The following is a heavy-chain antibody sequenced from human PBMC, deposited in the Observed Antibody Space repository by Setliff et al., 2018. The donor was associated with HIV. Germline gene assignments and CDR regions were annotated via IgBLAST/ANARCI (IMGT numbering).Heavy chain of an antibody. V-gene: IGHV4-4*09. CDR3: ARLTHTGLLDFDY. Sequence: SETLSLTCFVSGVSISGHFWGWIRQPPGKGLEWIGYIYTSGTTEYNPALDSRVTISVDTSRDQFSLNLRSVTAADTALYFCARLTHTGLLDFDYWGLGKLVTVSS. CDR1: GVSISGHF. D-gene: IGHD2-8*02. CDR2: IYTSGTT. J-gene: IGHJ4*02.